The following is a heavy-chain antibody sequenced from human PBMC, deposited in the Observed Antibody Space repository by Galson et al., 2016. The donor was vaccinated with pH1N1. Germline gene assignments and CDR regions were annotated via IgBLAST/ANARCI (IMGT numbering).Heavy chain of an antibody. J-gene: IGHJ4*02. CDR1: GFTFSSYW. Sequence: SLRLSCATSGFTFSSYWMSWVRQAPGKGLEWVANIRQDGSEKHYVDSVKGRFTISRDNDKKSLYLHMNSLRAEDTAVYYCAIHKVYMAATLGGSWGQGTLVTVSS. D-gene: IGHD6-13*01. CDR3: AIHKVYMAATLGGS. V-gene: IGHV3-7*01. CDR2: IRQDGSEK.